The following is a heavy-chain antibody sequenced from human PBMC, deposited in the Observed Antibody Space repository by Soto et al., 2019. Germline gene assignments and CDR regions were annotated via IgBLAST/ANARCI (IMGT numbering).Heavy chain of an antibody. D-gene: IGHD2-8*01. V-gene: IGHV1-69*13. Sequence: SVKVSCKASGGTFISYAISWVRQAPGQGLEWMGGIIPIFGTANYAQKFQGRVTITADESTSTAYMELSSLRSEDTAVYYCGLGYCTNGVCYSYYYYGMDVWGQGTTVTVPS. CDR2: IIPIFGTA. CDR1: GGTFISYA. J-gene: IGHJ6*02. CDR3: GLGYCTNGVCYSYYYYGMDV.